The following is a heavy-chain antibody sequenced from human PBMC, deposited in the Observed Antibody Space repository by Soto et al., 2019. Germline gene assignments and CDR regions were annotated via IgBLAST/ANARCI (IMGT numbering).Heavy chain of an antibody. CDR2: ISSSSSYI. Sequence: GGSLRLSCAASGFTFSSYSMNWVRQAPGKGLEWVSSISSSSSYIYYADSVKGRFTISRDNAKNSLYLQMNSLRAEDTAVYYCARAETRSGSYFDYWGQGTLVTVSS. D-gene: IGHD1-26*01. CDR1: GFTFSSYS. CDR3: ARAETRSGSYFDY. V-gene: IGHV3-21*01. J-gene: IGHJ4*02.